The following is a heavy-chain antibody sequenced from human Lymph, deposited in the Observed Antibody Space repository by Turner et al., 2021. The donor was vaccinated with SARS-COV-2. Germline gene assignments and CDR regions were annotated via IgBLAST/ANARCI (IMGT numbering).Heavy chain of an antibody. CDR3: ARDVERYNDFWSGYSGGYGLDV. CDR2: INPNSGGT. D-gene: IGHD3-3*01. CDR1: GYTFTGYY. J-gene: IGHJ6*02. Sequence: QVQLVQSGAEVTKPGASVKVSCKASGYTFTGYYMPWVRQAPGQGLEWMGWINPNSGGTNYAQNFQGRVTMTRDTSISTAYMELSRLRSDDTAVYYCARDVERYNDFWSGYSGGYGLDVWGQGTTVTVSS. V-gene: IGHV1-2*02.